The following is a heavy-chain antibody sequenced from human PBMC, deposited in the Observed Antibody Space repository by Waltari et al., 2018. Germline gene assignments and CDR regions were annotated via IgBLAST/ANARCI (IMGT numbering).Heavy chain of an antibody. D-gene: IGHD3-22*01. Sequence: QITLKESGPTLVKPTQTLTLTCTFSGFSLSTSGVGVGWIRQPPGKALEWLALIYWDDDKRYSPSLKSRLTITKDTSKNQVVLTMTNMDPVDTATYYCAHSFQYYYDSRGCYFDYWGQGTLVTVSS. CDR1: GFSLSTSGVG. J-gene: IGHJ4*02. V-gene: IGHV2-5*02. CDR3: AHSFQYYYDSRGCYFDY. CDR2: IYWDDDK.